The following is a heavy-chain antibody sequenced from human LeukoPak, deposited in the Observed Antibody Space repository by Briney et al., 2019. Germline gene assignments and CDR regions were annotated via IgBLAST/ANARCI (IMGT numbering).Heavy chain of an antibody. CDR3: ARVEYYGSGSYSDY. D-gene: IGHD3-10*01. Sequence: PSETLSLTCTVSGGSISSGSYYWSWIRQPAGKGLEWIGRIYTSGSTNYNPSLKSRVTISVDTSKNQFSLKLSSVTAADTAVYYCARVEYYGSGSYSDYWGQGTLVTVSS. J-gene: IGHJ4*02. CDR2: IYTSGST. V-gene: IGHV4-61*02. CDR1: GGSISSGSYY.